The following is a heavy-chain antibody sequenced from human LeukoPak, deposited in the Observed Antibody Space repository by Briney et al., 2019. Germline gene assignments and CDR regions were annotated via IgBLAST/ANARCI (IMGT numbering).Heavy chain of an antibody. CDR1: GGSISSYY. CDR2: IYYSGRT. J-gene: IGHJ4*02. CDR3: ARHLNYGFDY. Sequence: SETLSLTCTVSGGSISSYYWSWIRQPPGKGLEWIGYIYYSGRTKYNPSLKSRVTISVDTSKNQFSLKLSSVTAADTAVYYCARHLNYGFDYWGQGALVTVSS. V-gene: IGHV4-59*08. D-gene: IGHD3-10*01.